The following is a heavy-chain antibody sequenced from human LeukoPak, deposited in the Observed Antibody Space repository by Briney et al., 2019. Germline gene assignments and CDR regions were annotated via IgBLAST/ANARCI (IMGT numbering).Heavy chain of an antibody. V-gene: IGHV4-59*08. J-gene: IGHJ4*02. CDR3: ARFSGSSGRYYFDY. CDR2: IYYSGST. D-gene: IGHD6-25*01. CDR1: GGSISSYY. Sequence: PSETLSLTCTVSGGSISSYYWSWIRQPPGKGLEWIGYIYYSGSTNYNPSLKSRVTISVDTSKNQFSLKLSSVTAADTAVYYCARFSGSSGRYYFDYWGQGTPVTVSS.